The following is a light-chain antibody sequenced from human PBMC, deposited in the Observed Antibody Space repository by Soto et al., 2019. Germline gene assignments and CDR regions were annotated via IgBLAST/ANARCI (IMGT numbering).Light chain of an antibody. CDR1: SSDVGGYNY. J-gene: IGLJ1*01. CDR2: EVC. V-gene: IGLV2-14*01. Sequence: QSALTQPASVSGSPGQSITISCTGTSSDVGGYNYVSWYQQHPGKAPKLMIYEVCNRPSGVSNRFSGSKSGNTASLTISGLQAEDEADYYCNSYTSSGTLGVFGTGTKVPVL. CDR3: NSYTSSGTLGV.